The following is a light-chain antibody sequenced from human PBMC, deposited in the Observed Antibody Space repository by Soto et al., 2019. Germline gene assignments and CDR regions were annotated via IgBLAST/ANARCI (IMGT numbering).Light chain of an antibody. CDR2: NVS. J-gene: IGKJ5*01. CDR1: QTLAYRNGNTY. V-gene: IGKV2-30*01. Sequence: DVVMTQSPLSLPVTLGQSASISCRSGQTLAYRNGNTYLTWFQQRPGQSPRXXIYNVSTRDSGVPARFSGSGSGTDFARKISRVEAEDVGVYYCMQGKNWPITFGQGTRLEIK. CDR3: MQGKNWPIT.